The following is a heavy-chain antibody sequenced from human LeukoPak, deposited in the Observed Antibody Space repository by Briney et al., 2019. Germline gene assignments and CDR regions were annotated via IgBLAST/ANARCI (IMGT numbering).Heavy chain of an antibody. V-gene: IGHV3-30-3*01. CDR2: ISYDGSNK. CDR1: GFTFSSYA. J-gene: IGHJ4*02. Sequence: GGSLRLSCAASGFTFSSYAMHWVRQAPGKGLEWVAVISYDGSNKYYADSVKGRFTISRDNSKNTLYLQMNSLRAEDTAVYYCIGGPNFDYWGQGTLVTVSS. CDR3: IGGPNFDY.